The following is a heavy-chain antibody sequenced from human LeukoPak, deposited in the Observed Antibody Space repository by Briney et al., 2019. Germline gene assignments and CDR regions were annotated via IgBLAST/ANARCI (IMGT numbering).Heavy chain of an antibody. CDR3: AKVGVAATGGFHH. D-gene: IGHD6-13*01. Sequence: PGGSLRLSCAASGFTFSTYAMTWVRQAPGKGLEWVSSITGSGDGTSAADSVTGRFSISRDNSKNTLYLQMNSLRAEDTAVYYCAKVGVAATGGFHHWGQGTLVTVSS. V-gene: IGHV3-23*01. CDR1: GFTFSTYA. J-gene: IGHJ1*01. CDR2: ITGSGDGT.